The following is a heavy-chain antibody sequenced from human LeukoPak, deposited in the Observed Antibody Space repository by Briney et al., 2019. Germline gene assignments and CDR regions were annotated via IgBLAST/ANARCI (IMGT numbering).Heavy chain of an antibody. CDR3: TKLKGWYGDGYFDY. Sequence: LTGGSLRLSCAASGFSVSSKYMSWVRHPAGKGLEWVSVIYSGGTTFYADSVKGRFTISRDNSKNTLYLQMNNLRPEDTAVYYCTKLKGWYGDGYFDYWGPGTLVTVSS. V-gene: IGHV3-53*01. J-gene: IGHJ4*02. D-gene: IGHD6-19*01. CDR2: IYSGGTT. CDR1: GFSVSSKY.